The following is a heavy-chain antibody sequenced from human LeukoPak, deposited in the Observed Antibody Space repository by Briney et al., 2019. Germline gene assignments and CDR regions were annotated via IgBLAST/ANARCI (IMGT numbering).Heavy chain of an antibody. D-gene: IGHD3-22*01. J-gene: IGHJ4*02. CDR3: ARDYYDSSGYYSPFDY. CDR1: GDSISRSSYF. V-gene: IGHV4-30-4*08. CDR2: IYYSGST. Sequence: SETLSLTCSVSGDSISRSSYFWGWIRQPPGKGLEWIGYIYYSGSTYYNPSLKSRVTISVDTSKNQFSLKLSSVTAADTAVYYCARDYYDSSGYYSPFDYWGQGTLVTVSS.